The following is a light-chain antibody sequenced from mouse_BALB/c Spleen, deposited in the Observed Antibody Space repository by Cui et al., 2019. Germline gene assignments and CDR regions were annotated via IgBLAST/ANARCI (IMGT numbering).Light chain of an antibody. V-gene: IGKV4-68*01. CDR1: SSVSY. Sequence: QIVLTQSPAQMSASPGEKVTMTCSASSSVSYMYWYQQKPRSSPKPWIYLTSNLASGVPARFSGSGSGTSYSLTISSMEAEDAATYYCQQWSSNPLTFGAGTKLELK. J-gene: IGKJ5*01. CDR2: LTS. CDR3: QQWSSNPLT.